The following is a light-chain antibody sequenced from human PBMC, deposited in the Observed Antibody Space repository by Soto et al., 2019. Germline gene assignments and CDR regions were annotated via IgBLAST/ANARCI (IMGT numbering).Light chain of an antibody. CDR3: QHYRSNPIT. V-gene: IGKV4-1*01. Sequence: DIVMTQSPDSLAVSLGERATINCKSSQSVLYSSNNKNYLAWYQQKPGQPPKLLIYWASTRESGVPDRFSGSGSGTDFTLTISSLQAEDVAVYYCQHYRSNPITFGQGTRLEIK. J-gene: IGKJ5*01. CDR2: WAS. CDR1: QSVLYSSNNKNY.